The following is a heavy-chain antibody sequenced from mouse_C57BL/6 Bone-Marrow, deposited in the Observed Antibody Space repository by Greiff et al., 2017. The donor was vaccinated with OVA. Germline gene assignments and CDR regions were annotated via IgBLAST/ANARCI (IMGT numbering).Heavy chain of an antibody. D-gene: IGHD1-1*02. CDR1: GFTFSDYG. Sequence: EVKLVESGGGLVKPGGSLKLSCAASGFTFSDYGMHWVRQAPEKGLEWVAYISRGSSTIYYADTVKGRFTISRDNAKNTLVLQLNSLRSEDTAMYYCSIYYLDVWGTGTTVTVSS. CDR3: SIYYLDV. J-gene: IGHJ1*03. V-gene: IGHV5-17*01. CDR2: ISRGSSTI.